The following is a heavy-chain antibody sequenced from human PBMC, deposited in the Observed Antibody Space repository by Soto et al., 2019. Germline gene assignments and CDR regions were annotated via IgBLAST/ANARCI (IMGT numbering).Heavy chain of an antibody. D-gene: IGHD5-12*01. J-gene: IGHJ4*02. CDR3: ARAKLVATRSSRYYFDY. CDR1: GGTFSSYA. CDR2: FIPIFGTA. V-gene: IGHV1-69*01. Sequence: QVQLVQSGAEVKKPGSSVKVSCKASGGTFSSYAISWVRQAPGQGLEWMGGFIPIFGTANYAQKFQGRVTITADESTSTAYMELSSLRSEDTAVYYCARAKLVATRSSRYYFDYWGQGTLVTVSS.